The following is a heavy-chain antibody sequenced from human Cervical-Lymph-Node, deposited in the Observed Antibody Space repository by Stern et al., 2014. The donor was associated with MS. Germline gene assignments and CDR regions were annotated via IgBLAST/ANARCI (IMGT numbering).Heavy chain of an antibody. CDR1: GFSFSSNA. J-gene: IGHJ4*02. D-gene: IGHD1-26*01. Sequence: EVQLVESGGGLVHPGGSLRLSCAASGFSFSSNAMHWVRQAPGKGLEFVSAISSNGSRTYYASSVEVRLTISRDNSKNTLYLQMGSLRTDDMAVYYCARGGVGAITWGQGTLVTVSS. CDR3: ARGGVGAIT. V-gene: IGHV3-64*01. CDR2: ISSNGSRT.